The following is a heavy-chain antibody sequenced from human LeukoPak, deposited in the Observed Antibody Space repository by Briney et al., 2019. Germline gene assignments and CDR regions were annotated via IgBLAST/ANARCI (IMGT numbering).Heavy chain of an antibody. Sequence: SETLSLTCAVYGGSFSGYYWSWIRQPPGKGLEWIGEINHSGSTNYNPSLKSRVTISVDTSKNQFSLKLSSVTAADTAVYYCARARGYSSSWYAPSLFDYWGQGTLVTVSS. D-gene: IGHD6-13*01. V-gene: IGHV4-34*01. CDR3: ARARGYSSSWYAPSLFDY. J-gene: IGHJ4*02. CDR1: GGSFSGYY. CDR2: INHSGST.